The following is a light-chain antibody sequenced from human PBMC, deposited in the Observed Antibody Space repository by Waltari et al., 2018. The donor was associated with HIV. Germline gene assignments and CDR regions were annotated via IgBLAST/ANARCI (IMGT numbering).Light chain of an antibody. V-gene: IGKV1D-12*01. J-gene: IGKJ4*01. CDR1: QSVGDK. CDR3: QQAFSFPHT. Sequence: DIQLTQAPSSVSVFVGGNVSIPCRASQSVGDKLAWYQVKTGEAPKLLIHGASKLQSGVPSRFAASVSGPEFSLTITGLQSDDSGTYFCQQAFSFPHTFGGGT. CDR2: GAS.